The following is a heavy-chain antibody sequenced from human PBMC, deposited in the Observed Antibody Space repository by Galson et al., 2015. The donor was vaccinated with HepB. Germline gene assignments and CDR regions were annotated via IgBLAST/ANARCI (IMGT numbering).Heavy chain of an antibody. CDR1: GFNFSDSP. V-gene: IGHV3-30*04. CDR3: AKGGTDKSLDY. D-gene: IGHD3-16*01. Sequence: SLRLSCAAPGFNFSDSPLHWVRQAPGKGLEWVAMISDEGINKYYADSVRGRFTISRSNSKEPLFLQMNTMRTEDTAVYYCAKGGTDKSLDYWGQGTLVAVSS. J-gene: IGHJ4*02. CDR2: ISDEGINK.